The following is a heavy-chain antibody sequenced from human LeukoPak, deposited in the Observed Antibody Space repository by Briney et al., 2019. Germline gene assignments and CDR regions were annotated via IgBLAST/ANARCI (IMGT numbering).Heavy chain of an antibody. V-gene: IGHV3-48*03. Sequence: PGGSLRLSCAASGLTFSSYEMNWVRQAPGKGVEWVSYISSSGSSIYYADSVKGRFTISRDNAKKSLYLQMHSLRAEDTAVYYCARDSHKFDSSGYYPDAFDIWGQGTMVTVSS. J-gene: IGHJ3*02. CDR2: ISSSGSSI. CDR3: ARDSHKFDSSGYYPDAFDI. D-gene: IGHD3-22*01. CDR1: GLTFSSYE.